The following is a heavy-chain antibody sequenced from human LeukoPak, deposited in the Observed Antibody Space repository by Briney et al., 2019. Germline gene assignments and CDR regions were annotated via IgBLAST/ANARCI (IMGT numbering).Heavy chain of an antibody. CDR1: GFTFSSYS. J-gene: IGHJ4*02. CDR2: ISSSSSYI. Sequence: GGSLRLSCAASGFTFSSYSMIWVRQAPGKGLEWVSSISSSSSYIYYADSVKGRFTISRDNAKNSLYLQMNSLRAEDTAVYYCARDHKYYDSSGEPDYWGQGTLVTVSS. CDR3: ARDHKYYDSSGEPDY. V-gene: IGHV3-21*01. D-gene: IGHD3-22*01.